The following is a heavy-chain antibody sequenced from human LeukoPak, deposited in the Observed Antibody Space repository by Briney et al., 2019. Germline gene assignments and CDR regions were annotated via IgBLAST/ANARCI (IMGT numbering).Heavy chain of an antibody. CDR3: ARLGGSSWYFDAFDI. Sequence: PSETLSLTCTVSGGSISRYYWSWIRQPPGKGLEWIGYIYTSGSTNYNPPLKSRVTISVDTSKNQFSLKLRSATAADQAVYYCARLGGSSWYFDAFDIWGQGTMVTVSS. J-gene: IGHJ3*02. D-gene: IGHD6-13*01. V-gene: IGHV4-4*09. CDR1: GGSISRYY. CDR2: IYTSGST.